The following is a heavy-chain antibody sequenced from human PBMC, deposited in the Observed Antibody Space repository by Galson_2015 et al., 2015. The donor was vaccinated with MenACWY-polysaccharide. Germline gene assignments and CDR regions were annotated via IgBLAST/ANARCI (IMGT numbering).Heavy chain of an antibody. CDR3: AKAYRARNTCYGMDV. V-gene: IGHV3-30-3*01. Sequence: SLRLSCAGSGFTFSSYAMHWVRQAPGKGLEWVSVISCDGRNKYYADSVRGRFTISRDNSKNTLWLQMNSLRAEDTAVYYCAKAYRARNTCYGMDVWGQGTTVTVSS. J-gene: IGHJ6*02. CDR1: GFTFSSYA. CDR2: ISCDGRNK. D-gene: IGHD4/OR15-4a*01.